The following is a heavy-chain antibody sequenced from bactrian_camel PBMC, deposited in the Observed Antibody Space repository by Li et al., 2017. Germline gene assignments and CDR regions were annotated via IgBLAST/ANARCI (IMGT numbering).Heavy chain of an antibody. CDR2: LSWSGGST. CDR3: RLNVVIRDSGTCVPY. Sequence: GWFRQAPGKQREGISCLSWSGGSTYYADSVKGRFTISKDSAKNTLYLQMSSLKTEDTAVYYCRLNVVIRDSGTCVPYWGQGTQVTVSS. V-gene: IGHV3S63*01. D-gene: IGHD7*01. J-gene: IGHJ4*01.